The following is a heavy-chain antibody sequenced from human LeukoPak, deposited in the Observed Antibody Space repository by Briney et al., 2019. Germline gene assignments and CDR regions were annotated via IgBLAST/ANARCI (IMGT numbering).Heavy chain of an antibody. CDR2: IYSDGSST. CDR3: ARGGSTRLDS. Sequence: GGSLRLSCAASGFTFSSSWMHWVRQAPGKGLVWVSRIYSDGSSTTYAGSVKGRFTISRDNANNTLYLQMDSLGAEDTALYYCARGGSTRLDSWGQGTLVTVSS. D-gene: IGHD6-13*01. V-gene: IGHV3-74*03. J-gene: IGHJ4*02. CDR1: GFTFSSSW.